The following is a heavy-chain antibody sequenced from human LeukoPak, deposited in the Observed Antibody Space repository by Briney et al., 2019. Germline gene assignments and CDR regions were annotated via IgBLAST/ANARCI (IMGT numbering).Heavy chain of an antibody. CDR2: IYHSGST. CDR3: ARGELLYLI. Sequence: PSETLSLTCTVSGYSISSGYYWGWIRQPPGKGLEWIGSIYHSGSTYYNPSLKSRVTISVDTSKNQFSLKLSSVTAADTAVYYCARGELLYLIWGQGTLVTVSS. V-gene: IGHV4-38-2*02. J-gene: IGHJ4*02. D-gene: IGHD3-10*01. CDR1: GYSISSGYY.